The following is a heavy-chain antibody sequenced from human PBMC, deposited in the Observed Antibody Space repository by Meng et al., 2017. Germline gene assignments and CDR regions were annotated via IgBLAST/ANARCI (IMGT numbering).Heavy chain of an antibody. J-gene: IGHJ4*02. V-gene: IGHV3-23*01. Sequence: GESLKISCSASGFTFSSYAMSWVRQAPGKGLEWVSAISGSGGSTYYADSVKGRFTISRDNSKNTLYLQMNSLRAEDTAVYYCAKKNSSWSLYWGQGTLVTVSS. D-gene: IGHD6-13*01. CDR1: GFTFSSYA. CDR2: ISGSGGST. CDR3: AKKNSSWSLY.